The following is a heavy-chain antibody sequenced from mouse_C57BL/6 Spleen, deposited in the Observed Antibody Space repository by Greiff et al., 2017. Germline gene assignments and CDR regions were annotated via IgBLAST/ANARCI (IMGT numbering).Heavy chain of an antibody. J-gene: IGHJ2*01. CDR1: GFTFSDYG. CDR3: ARIYYDYGGYYFDY. D-gene: IGHD2-4*01. CDR2: ISSGSSTI. Sequence: EVHLVESGGGLVKPGGSLKLSCAASGFTFSDYGMHWVRQAPEKGLEWVAYISSGSSTIYYADTVKGRFTISRDNAKNTLFLQMTSLRSEDTAMYYCARIYYDYGGYYFDYWGQGTTLTVSS. V-gene: IGHV5-17*01.